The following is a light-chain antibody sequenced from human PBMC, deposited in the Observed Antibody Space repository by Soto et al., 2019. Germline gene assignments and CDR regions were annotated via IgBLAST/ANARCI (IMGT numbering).Light chain of an antibody. CDR2: AAS. Sequence: DIQMTQSPSSLSASVGDRVTITCRASQGISNYLAWYQQKPGKVPKLLIYAASTLQSGVPSRFSGSGSGTDFTLTISSLQPEDVATYYCQNYNGAPTWTFGQGTKVKIK. CDR1: QGISNY. CDR3: QNYNGAPTWT. J-gene: IGKJ1*01. V-gene: IGKV1-27*01.